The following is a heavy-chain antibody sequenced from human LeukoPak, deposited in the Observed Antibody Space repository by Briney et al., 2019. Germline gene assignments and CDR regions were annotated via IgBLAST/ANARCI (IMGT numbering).Heavy chain of an antibody. CDR1: GFTFSSYG. J-gene: IGHJ5*02. Sequence: PGGSLRLSCAASGFTFSSYGMNWVRQAPGKGLEWVSAIGGIGASTYYADAVKGRFTISGDNSKNTLYLQMNRLRAEDTAVYSCAKDVQLRFFMFGPWGPGTLVTVSS. D-gene: IGHD3-3*01. CDR2: IGGIGAST. V-gene: IGHV3-23*01. CDR3: AKDVQLRFFMFGP.